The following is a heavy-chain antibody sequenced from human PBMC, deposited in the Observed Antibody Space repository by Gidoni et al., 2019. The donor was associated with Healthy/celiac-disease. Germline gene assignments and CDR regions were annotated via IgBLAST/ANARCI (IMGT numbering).Heavy chain of an antibody. V-gene: IGHV3-33*01. Sequence: QVQLVESGGGVVQPGRSLRLSCAASGLTFSSYGMHWVRQAPGKGLEWVAVIWYDGSNKYYADSVKGRFTISRDNSKNTLYLQMNSLRAEDTAVYYCARRQRDNVCSGGSCSLYYGMDVWGQGTTVTVSS. CDR2: IWYDGSNK. CDR1: GLTFSSYG. J-gene: IGHJ6*02. CDR3: ARRQRDNVCSGGSCSLYYGMDV. D-gene: IGHD2-15*01.